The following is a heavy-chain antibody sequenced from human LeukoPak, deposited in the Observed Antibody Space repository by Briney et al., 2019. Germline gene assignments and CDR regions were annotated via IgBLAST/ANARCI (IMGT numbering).Heavy chain of an antibody. CDR1: GFTFSSYS. V-gene: IGHV3-21*04. J-gene: IGHJ4*02. CDR2: ISSSSSYI. Sequence: GGSLRLSCAASGFTFSSYSMNWVRQAPGKGLEWVSSISSSSSYIYYADSVKGRFTISRDNSKNTLYLQMNSLRAEDTAVYYCAKDHFTYYDFWSGYYGPFDYWGQGTLVTVSS. CDR3: AKDHFTYYDFWSGYYGPFDY. D-gene: IGHD3-3*01.